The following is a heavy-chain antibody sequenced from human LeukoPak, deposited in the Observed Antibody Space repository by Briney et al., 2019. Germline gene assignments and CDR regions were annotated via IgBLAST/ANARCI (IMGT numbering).Heavy chain of an antibody. CDR2: IIPLFGTP. J-gene: IGHJ5*02. V-gene: IGHV1-69*06. D-gene: IGHD3-16*01. CDR1: GGTFSSYT. Sequence: ASVKVSCKASGGTFSSYTISWVRQAPGQGLEWMGGIIPLFGTPDYAQKFQGRVTITADKSTSTAYMELSSLRAEDTAVYFCAKGDKMLTWRRTYNRFDPWGQGTLVTVSS. CDR3: AKGDKMLTWRRTYNRFDP.